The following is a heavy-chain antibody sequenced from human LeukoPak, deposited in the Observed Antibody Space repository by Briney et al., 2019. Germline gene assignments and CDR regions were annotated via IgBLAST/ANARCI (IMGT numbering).Heavy chain of an antibody. J-gene: IGHJ4*02. CDR2: IYRGGST. CDR1: GFTVSSNY. Sequence: GGSLRLSCAASGFTVSSNYMSWVRQGPGKGLEWVSVIYRGGSTYYADSVKGRFTISRDNSKNTLYPQMNSLRTEDTAVYYCARVTFSSSWYYFDYWGQGTLVTVSS. V-gene: IGHV3-66*01. CDR3: ARVTFSSSWYYFDY. D-gene: IGHD6-13*01.